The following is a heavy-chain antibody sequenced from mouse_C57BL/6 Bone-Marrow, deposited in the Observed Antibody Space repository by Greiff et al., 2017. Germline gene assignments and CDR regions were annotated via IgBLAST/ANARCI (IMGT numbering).Heavy chain of an antibody. CDR1: GYTFTSYW. D-gene: IGHD2-2*01. Sequence: QVHVKQPGAELVKPGASVKVSCKASGYTFTSYWMHWVKQRPGQGLEWIGRIHPSDSDTNYNQKFKGKATLTVDKSSSKAYMQLSSLTSEDSAVXYFAPIEGNWAYGYSWFAYWGQGTLVTVSA. CDR3: APIEGNWAYGYSWFAY. CDR2: IHPSDSDT. V-gene: IGHV1-74*01. J-gene: IGHJ3*01.